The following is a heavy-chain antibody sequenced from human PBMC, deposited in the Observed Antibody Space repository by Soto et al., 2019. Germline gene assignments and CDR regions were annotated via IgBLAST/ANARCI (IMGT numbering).Heavy chain of an antibody. V-gene: IGHV3-48*02. D-gene: IGHD3-22*01. CDR1: GFTFSSYS. Sequence: EVQLVESGGGLVQPGGSLRLSCAASGFTFSSYSMNWVRQAPGKGLEWVSYISSSSSTIYYADSVKGRFTISRDNAKNSLYLQMNSLRDEDTAVYYCARAVMSSSGYLCDYWGQGTLVTVSS. CDR3: ARAVMSSSGYLCDY. J-gene: IGHJ4*02. CDR2: ISSSSSTI.